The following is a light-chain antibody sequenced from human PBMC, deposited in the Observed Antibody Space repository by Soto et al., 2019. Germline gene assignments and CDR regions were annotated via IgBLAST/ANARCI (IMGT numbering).Light chain of an antibody. V-gene: IGKV3-11*01. CDR3: QHRSNWPIT. J-gene: IGKJ5*01. CDR1: QSVSSY. CDR2: DAS. Sequence: EIVLTQSQATLSLSPGERAILSCRASQSVSSYLAWYQQKPGQAPRLLIYDASNRATGIPARFSGRGSGTDFTLTISSLEPEDFAVYYCQHRSNWPITFGQGTRLEV.